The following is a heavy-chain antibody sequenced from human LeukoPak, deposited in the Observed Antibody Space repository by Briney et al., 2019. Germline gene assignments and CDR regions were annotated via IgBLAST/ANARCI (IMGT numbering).Heavy chain of an antibody. V-gene: IGHV3-21*01. CDR2: ISSSSSYI. Sequence: PGGSLRLSCAASGFTFSSYSMNWGRQAPGKGMEWVSSISSSSSYIYYADSVKGRFTISRDNAKNSLYLQMNSLRAEDTAVYYCARDFGRRASYYGSGSYHDYWGQGTLVTVSS. CDR3: ARDFGRRASYYGSGSYHDY. D-gene: IGHD3-10*01. J-gene: IGHJ4*02. CDR1: GFTFSSYS.